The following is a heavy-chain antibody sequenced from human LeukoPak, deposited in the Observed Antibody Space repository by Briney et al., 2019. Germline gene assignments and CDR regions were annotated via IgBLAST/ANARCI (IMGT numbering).Heavy chain of an antibody. Sequence: ASVKVSCKASGGTFSSYAISWVRQAPGQGLEWMGGIIPIFGTANYAQKFQGRVTITADESTSTAYMELSSLRSEDTAVYYCARVVQGWFDPWGQGTLVTVSS. V-gene: IGHV1-69*13. J-gene: IGHJ5*02. D-gene: IGHD3-16*02. CDR2: IIPIFGTA. CDR1: GGTFSSYA. CDR3: ARVVQGWFDP.